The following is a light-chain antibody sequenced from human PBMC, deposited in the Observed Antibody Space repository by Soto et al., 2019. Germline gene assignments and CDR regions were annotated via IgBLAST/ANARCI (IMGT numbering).Light chain of an antibody. CDR1: QSVSNY. V-gene: IGKV3-11*01. Sequence: EIVLTQSPATLSLSPGERATLSCRASQSVSNYLAWYQHKPGQAPRLLIYDASNRATDIPARFSGSGSGTDFTLTISSLEPEDFAVYYCQQRSNRPPVTFGQGTKLEIK. J-gene: IGKJ2*01. CDR3: QQRSNRPPVT. CDR2: DAS.